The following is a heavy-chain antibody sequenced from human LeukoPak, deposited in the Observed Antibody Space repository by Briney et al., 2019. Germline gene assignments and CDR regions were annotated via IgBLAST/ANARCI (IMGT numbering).Heavy chain of an antibody. CDR1: GFTVSSNY. CDR2: IYSGGST. V-gene: IGHV3-53*04. Sequence: GGSLRLSCTASGFTVSSNYMSWVRQAPGKGLEWVSIIYSGGSTYYADSVKGRFTISRHNSKNTLYLQMNSLRAEDTAVYYCARVRWGAFGYWGQGTLVTVSS. CDR3: ARVRWGAFGY. J-gene: IGHJ4*02. D-gene: IGHD1-26*01.